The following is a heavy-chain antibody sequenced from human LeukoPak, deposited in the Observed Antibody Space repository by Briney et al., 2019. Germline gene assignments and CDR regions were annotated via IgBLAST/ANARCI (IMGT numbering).Heavy chain of an antibody. D-gene: IGHD4-23*01. CDR1: GYSLTELY. CDR3: STPSAHSTVATWSAFNI. CDR2: FDREDGET. V-gene: IGHV1-24*01. J-gene: IGHJ3*02. Sequence: ASVRVSCKVSGYSLTELYIYWVRQAPGEGLEWMGGFDREDGETNYAEKFQGRVTLTEDTSTDTAYMELNRLRYENTAVYYCSTPSAHSTVATWSAFNIWGQGTMVTVSS.